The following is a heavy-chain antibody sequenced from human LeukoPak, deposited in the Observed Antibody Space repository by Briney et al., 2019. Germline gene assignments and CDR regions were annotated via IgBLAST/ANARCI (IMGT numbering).Heavy chain of an antibody. CDR3: ARDLGHFDY. D-gene: IGHD7-27*01. J-gene: IGHJ4*02. V-gene: IGHV4-59*01. Sequence: SETLSLTCTVSGGSISSYYWSWIRQPPGKGLEWMGYIYHSGNTDYNPSLKNRVTISVDSSKNQFSLKLSSVTAADTAVYYCARDLGHFDYWGQGTLVTVSS. CDR2: IYHSGNT. CDR1: GGSISSYY.